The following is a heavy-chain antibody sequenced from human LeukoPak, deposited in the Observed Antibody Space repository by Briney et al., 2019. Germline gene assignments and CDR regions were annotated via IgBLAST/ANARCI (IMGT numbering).Heavy chain of an antibody. CDR2: ISYDGSNK. Sequence: GGSLRLSCAASGFTFSSYGMHWVRQAPGKGLEWVAVISYDGSNKYYADSVKGRFTISRDNSKNTLYLQMNSLRAEDTAVYYCARDPDIVATITYAGGGFDYWGQGTLVTVSS. V-gene: IGHV3-30*03. CDR3: ARDPDIVATITYAGGGFDY. D-gene: IGHD5-12*01. CDR1: GFTFSSYG. J-gene: IGHJ4*02.